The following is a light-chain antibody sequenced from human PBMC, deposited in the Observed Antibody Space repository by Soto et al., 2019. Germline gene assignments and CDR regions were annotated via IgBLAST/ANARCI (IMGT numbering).Light chain of an antibody. CDR1: QSISSS. CDR3: QQGYPSPRT. J-gene: IGKJ1*01. CDR2: AAS. V-gene: IGKV1-39*01. Sequence: DIEMTQSPSSLSASVGDRVTITCRASQSISSSLNWSQQNPGNAPNLLIYAASTLQSGVPSRFSAYGSETDFTLNISNLQAEDFATYYCQQGYPSPRTFGQGTKVEVK.